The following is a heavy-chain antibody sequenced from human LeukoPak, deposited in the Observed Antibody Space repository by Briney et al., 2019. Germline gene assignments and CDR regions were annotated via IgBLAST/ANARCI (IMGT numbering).Heavy chain of an antibody. J-gene: IGHJ2*01. D-gene: IGHD4-23*01. CDR3: ARHPGKVTNDWYFDL. CDR1: RYTFTGYY. V-gene: IGHV1-2*02. Sequence: ASVKVSRKASRYTFTGYYMHWVRQAPGQGLEWMGWINPNSGGTNYAQKFQGRVTMTRDTSITTAYMELSRLSSDDTAVYYCARHPGKVTNDWYFDLWGRGTLVTVSS. CDR2: INPNSGGT.